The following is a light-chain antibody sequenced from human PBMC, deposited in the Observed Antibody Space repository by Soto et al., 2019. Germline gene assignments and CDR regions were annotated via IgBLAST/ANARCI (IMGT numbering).Light chain of an antibody. Sequence: QSALTQPASVSGSPGQSITISCTGTSSDVGGYNYVSWFQQHPGKAPKLMIYDVSARPSGVSNRFSGSKSGNTASLTISGLQAEDEADYYCSSYTPSGFVFGPGTKVTV. J-gene: IGLJ1*01. CDR3: SSYTPSGFV. V-gene: IGLV2-14*01. CDR2: DVS. CDR1: SSDVGGYNY.